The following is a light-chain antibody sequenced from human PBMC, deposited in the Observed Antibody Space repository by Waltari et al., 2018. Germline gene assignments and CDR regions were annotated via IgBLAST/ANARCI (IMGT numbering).Light chain of an antibody. CDR1: RSNIGNNS. V-gene: IGLV1-44*01. Sequence: QSVLTQPPSASGTPGQRVTIHCSGSRSNIGNNSVNWYQQPPRTAPKLLMYNTKQRPSGVPDRFSGSRSGTSASLAISGLQSEDEGDYYCSSWDDSLNGPAFGGGTKVTVL. CDR3: SSWDDSLNGPA. J-gene: IGLJ3*02. CDR2: NTK.